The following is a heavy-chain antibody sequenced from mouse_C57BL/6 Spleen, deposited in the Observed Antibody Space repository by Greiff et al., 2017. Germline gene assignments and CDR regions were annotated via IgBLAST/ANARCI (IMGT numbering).Heavy chain of an antibody. V-gene: IGHV1-39*01. CDR2: INPNYGTT. CDR1: GYSFTDYN. J-gene: IGHJ4*01. D-gene: IGHD1-1*01. CDR3: ARGYYYGSSFFMDY. Sequence: EVKLQESGPELVKPGASVKISCKASGYSFTDYNMNWVKQSNGKSLEWIGVINPNYGTTSYNQKFKGKATLTVDQSSSTAYMQLNSLTSEDSAVYYCARGYYYGSSFFMDYWGQGTSVTVSS.